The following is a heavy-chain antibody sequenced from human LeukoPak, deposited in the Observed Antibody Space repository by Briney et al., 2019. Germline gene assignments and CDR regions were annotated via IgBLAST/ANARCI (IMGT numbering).Heavy chain of an antibody. V-gene: IGHV4-4*07. CDR3: ARGHFCNTRCFTYYHYYYKDV. J-gene: IGHJ6*03. D-gene: IGHD2-2*02. CDR1: GGSISNYY. CDR2: IYSNGNS. Sequence: PSETLSLTCSVSGGSISNYYWSWIRQPAGKGPEWIGRIYSNGNSRYNPSLRSRVTMSLDTSKNQFSLDLRSVTAADTAVYYCARGHFCNTRCFTYYHYYYKDVLGKGTTVTVSS.